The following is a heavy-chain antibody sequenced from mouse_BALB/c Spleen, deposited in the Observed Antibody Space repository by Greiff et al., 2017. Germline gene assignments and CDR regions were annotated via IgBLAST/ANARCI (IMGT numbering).Heavy chain of an antibody. CDR2: INSNGGST. CDR3: ARRGLRYAMDY. Sequence: EVQRVESGGGLVKLGGSLKLSCAASGFTFSSYYMSWVRQTPEKRLELVAAINSNGGSTYYPDTVKGRFTISRDNAKNTLYLQMSSLKSEDTALYYCARRGLRYAMDYWGQGTSVTVSS. V-gene: IGHV5-6-2*01. CDR1: GFTFSSYY. J-gene: IGHJ4*01. D-gene: IGHD1-1*01.